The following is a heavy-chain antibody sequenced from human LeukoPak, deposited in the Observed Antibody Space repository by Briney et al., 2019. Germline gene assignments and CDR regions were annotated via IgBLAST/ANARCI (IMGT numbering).Heavy chain of an antibody. CDR3: ARVFDYYFAFDI. D-gene: IGHD2/OR15-2a*01. V-gene: IGHV1-69*05. CDR1: GYTFTSYG. J-gene: IGHJ3*02. CDR2: IIPIFGTA. Sequence: GASVKVSCKASGYTFTSYGISWVRQAPGQGLEWMGGIIPIFGTANYAQKFQGRVTITTDESTSTAYMELSSLRSEDTAVYYCARVFDYYFAFDIWGQGTMVTVSS.